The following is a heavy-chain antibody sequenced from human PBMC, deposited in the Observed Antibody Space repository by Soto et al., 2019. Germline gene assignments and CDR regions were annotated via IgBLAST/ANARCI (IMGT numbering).Heavy chain of an antibody. CDR2: INHSGST. CDR1: GGSFSGYY. CDR3: AREKPRYCGGDCYYRY. D-gene: IGHD2-21*02. V-gene: IGHV4-34*01. Sequence: PSETLSLTCAVYGGSFSGYYWSWIRQPPGKGLEWIGEINHSGSTNYNPSLKSRVTISVDTSKNQFSLKLSSVTAADTAVYYCAREKPRYCGGDCYYRYWVQGTLVTVSS. J-gene: IGHJ4*02.